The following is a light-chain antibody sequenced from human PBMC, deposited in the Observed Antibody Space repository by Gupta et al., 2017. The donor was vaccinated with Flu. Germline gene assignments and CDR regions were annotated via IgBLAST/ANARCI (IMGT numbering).Light chain of an antibody. J-gene: IGLJ3*02. CDR1: SNDIGAYNY. V-gene: IGLV2-14*01. CDR2: EVS. CDR3: SSYTSGSTPWV. Sequence: QSALTQPASVSESPGQSITISCTGSSNDIGAYNYVSWYRQYPGKAPKLIIYEVSNRPSGVSNRFSGSKFGNTASLTITGLQAEDEADYYCSSYTSGSTPWVFGGGTKVTVL.